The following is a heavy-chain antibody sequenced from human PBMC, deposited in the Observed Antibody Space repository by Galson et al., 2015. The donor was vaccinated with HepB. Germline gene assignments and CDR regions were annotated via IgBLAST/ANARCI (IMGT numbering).Heavy chain of an antibody. CDR1: GFTFSSYA. D-gene: IGHD3-10*01. J-gene: IGHJ3*02. V-gene: IGHV3-23*01. CDR3: AKTGAPRTLDAFDI. CDR2: ISGSGHTT. Sequence: SLRLSCAASGFTFSSYAMNWVRQAPGKGLEWVSSISGSGHTTDYADSVKGRFTISRDKSKNTLYLQMNSLRAEDTAVYYCAKTGAPRTLDAFDIWGQGTMVTVSS.